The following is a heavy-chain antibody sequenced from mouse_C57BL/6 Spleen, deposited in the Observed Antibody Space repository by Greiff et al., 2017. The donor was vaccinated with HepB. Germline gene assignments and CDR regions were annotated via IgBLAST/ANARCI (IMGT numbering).Heavy chain of an antibody. V-gene: IGHV1-50*01. D-gene: IGHD1-3*01. CDR1: GYTFTSYW. Sequence: VQLQQPGAELVKPGASVKLSCKASGYTFTSYWMQWVKQRPGQGLEWIGEIDPSDSYTNYNQKFKGKATLTVDTSSSTAHMQLSSLTSEDSAVYYCASKAVVRRYFDVWGTGTTVTVSS. CDR3: ASKAVVRRYFDV. J-gene: IGHJ1*03. CDR2: IDPSDSYT.